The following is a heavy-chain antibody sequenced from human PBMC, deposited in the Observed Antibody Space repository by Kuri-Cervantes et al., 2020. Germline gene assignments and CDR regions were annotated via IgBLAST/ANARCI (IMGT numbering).Heavy chain of an antibody. CDR2: IRDDGREK. V-gene: IGHV3-7*03. J-gene: IGHJ3*02. Sequence: GGSLRLSCEASGFTFRTYGIHWVRQAPGKGLEWVANIRDDGREKYCADSVEGRFTISRDNAKNSLYLQMNSLRAEDTAVYYCAIPIGGSYGEEIWGQGTMVTVSS. CDR3: AIPIGGSYGEEI. D-gene: IGHD1-26*01. CDR1: GFTFRTYG.